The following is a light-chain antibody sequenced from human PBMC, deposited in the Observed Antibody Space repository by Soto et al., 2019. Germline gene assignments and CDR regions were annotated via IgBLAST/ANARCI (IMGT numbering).Light chain of an antibody. Sequence: QSALIQPASVSGPPGQSITISCTGTSRDVGGSNYVSWYQHHPHRAPKLLIYEVSYRPSGVSSRFSGSKSGNTASLTISGLQAEDLSDYYCSSYTRRNTLALLGVGPKAAVL. V-gene: IGLV2-14*01. CDR1: SRDVGGSNY. CDR3: SSYTRRNTLAL. J-gene: IGLJ1*01. CDR2: EVS.